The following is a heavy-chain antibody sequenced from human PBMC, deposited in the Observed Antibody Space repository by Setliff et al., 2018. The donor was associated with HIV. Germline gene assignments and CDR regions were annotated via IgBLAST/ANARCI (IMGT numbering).Heavy chain of an antibody. D-gene: IGHD1-26*01. CDR2: LSGSGGST. CDR3: AKDRNPWDSSYYMDV. V-gene: IGHV3-23*01. Sequence: ETLSLTCAVSGGSISSGSHYWSWIRQPAGKGLEWVSVLSGSGGSTYYADSVQGRFTISRDNSKNTLYLQMNSLRAEDTAVYHCAKDRNPWDSSYYMDVWGKGTTVTVSS. J-gene: IGHJ6*03. CDR1: GGSISSGSHY.